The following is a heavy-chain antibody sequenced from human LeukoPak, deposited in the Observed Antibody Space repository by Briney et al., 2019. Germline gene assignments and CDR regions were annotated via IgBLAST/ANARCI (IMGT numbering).Heavy chain of an antibody. CDR2: ISGSGGST. Sequence: PGGSLRLSCAASGFTFSSYAMSWVRQAPGKGLEWVSAISGSGGSTYYADSVKGRFTISRDNSKNTLNLQMNSLRAEDTAVYYCAKDQGPGYSYGYCYKDWGQGTLVTVSS. J-gene: IGHJ4*02. CDR1: GFTFSSYA. CDR3: AKDQGPGYSYGYCYKD. D-gene: IGHD5-18*01. V-gene: IGHV3-23*01.